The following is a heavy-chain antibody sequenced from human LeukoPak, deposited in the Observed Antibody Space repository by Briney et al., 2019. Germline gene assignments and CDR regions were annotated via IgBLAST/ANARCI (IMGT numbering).Heavy chain of an antibody. D-gene: IGHD2-15*01. CDR2: IFFSGST. CDR1: GWAIGCSY. CDR3: ARRTYCSGGRCYGENWFDP. J-gene: IGHJ5*02. V-gene: IGHV4-59*08. Sequence: TSATLFPTSTGSGWAIGCSYWNCIRQPPGNRLYWSGCIFFSGSTNYNPSLKSRVTISVDTSKNQISLILSSVTAADTAVYYCARRTYCSGGRCYGENWFDPWGQGTLVTVSS.